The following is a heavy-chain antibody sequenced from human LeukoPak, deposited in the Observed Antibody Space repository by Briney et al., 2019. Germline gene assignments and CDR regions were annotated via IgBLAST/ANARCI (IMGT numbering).Heavy chain of an antibody. CDR1: GYTFTSYG. D-gene: IGHD2-15*01. CDR3: ARDDSDYCSGGSCYSGYFDY. CDR2: ISAYNGNT. Sequence: GASVKVSCKASGYTFTSYGISWVRQAPGQGLEWMGWISAYNGNTNYAQKLQGRVTMTTDTSTSTAYMELRSLRSDDTAVYYCARDDSDYCSGGSCYSGYFDYWGQGTLVTVSS. J-gene: IGHJ4*02. V-gene: IGHV1-18*01.